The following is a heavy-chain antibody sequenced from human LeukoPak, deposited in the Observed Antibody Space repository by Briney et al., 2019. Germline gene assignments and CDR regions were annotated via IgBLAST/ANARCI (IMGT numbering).Heavy chain of an antibody. D-gene: IGHD1-26*01. V-gene: IGHV3-21*06. CDR2: ISDTSKYI. CDR1: GFTFRDYR. Sequence: GGSLRVSCAAPGFTFRDYRVNWVRQAPEEGLEWVATISDTSKYIYYGDSVKGRFTVSRDNAKNSLYLQMDSLRVEDTAVYYCARAWLVVVGATTDYVDSWGQGPLVSVSS. CDR3: ARAWLVVVGATTDYVDS. J-gene: IGHJ4*02.